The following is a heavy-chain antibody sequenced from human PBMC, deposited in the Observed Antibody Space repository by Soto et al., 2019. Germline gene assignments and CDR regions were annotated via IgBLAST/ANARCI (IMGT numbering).Heavy chain of an antibody. CDR1: GFPFTSYG. CDR2: ISYDGSDK. J-gene: IGHJ4*02. Sequence: QVQLVESGGGVVQPGRSLRLSCAASGFPFTSYGMHWVREGPDKGLEWVAIISYDGSDKYYADSMKGRFTISRDNSKNPLYLQMNSLRPEDTALYYCVGGQYYFDYRGQGTLVIVSS. D-gene: IGHD3-10*01. V-gene: IGHV3-30*03. CDR3: VGGQYYFDY.